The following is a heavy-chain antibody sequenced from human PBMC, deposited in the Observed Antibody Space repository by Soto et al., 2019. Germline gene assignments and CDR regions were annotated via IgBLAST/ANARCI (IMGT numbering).Heavy chain of an antibody. CDR2: ISGSGGST. CDR3: AKPKYNSSGYYFGY. V-gene: IGHV3-23*01. CDR1: GFTFSSYA. Sequence: EVQLLESGGGLVQPGGSLRLSCAASGFTFSSYAMSWVRQAPGKGLEWVSAISGSGGSTYYADSVKGRFTISRDNSKNTLYLQMNSLRAEDMDVYYCAKPKYNSSGYYFGYWGQGTLVTVSS. D-gene: IGHD3-22*01. J-gene: IGHJ4*02.